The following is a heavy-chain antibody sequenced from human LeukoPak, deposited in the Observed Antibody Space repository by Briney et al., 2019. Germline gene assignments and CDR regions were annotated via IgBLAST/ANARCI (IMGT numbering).Heavy chain of an antibody. CDR2: ISDDSNYI. J-gene: IGHJ4*02. Sequence: GGSLRLSCAASGFTFSTYSGNWIRQAPGKGLEWVSSISDDSNYIFHADSVKGRFTISRGNAKNSLYLQMNSLTAEDSAVYYCASRRGSNRPLDYWGQGTLVTVSS. CDR3: ASRRGSNRPLDY. D-gene: IGHD1-26*01. CDR1: GFTFSTYS. V-gene: IGHV3-21*01.